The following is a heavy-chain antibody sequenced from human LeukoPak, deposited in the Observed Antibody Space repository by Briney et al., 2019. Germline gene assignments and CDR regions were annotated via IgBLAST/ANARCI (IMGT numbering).Heavy chain of an antibody. Sequence: SETLSLTCAVSGGSISSSNWWTWVRQPPGKGLEWIGEIYDSGSTNYNPSLNSRVTISVDKSKNQFSLKLSSVTAADTAVYYCARESSHYVFDYWGQGTLVTVSS. V-gene: IGHV4-4*02. CDR3: ARESSHYVFDY. J-gene: IGHJ4*02. CDR2: IYDSGST. CDR1: GGSISSSNW. D-gene: IGHD3-16*01.